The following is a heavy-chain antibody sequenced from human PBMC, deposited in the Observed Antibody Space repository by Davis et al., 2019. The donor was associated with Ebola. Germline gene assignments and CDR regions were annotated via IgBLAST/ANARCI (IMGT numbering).Heavy chain of an antibody. CDR1: GFTFSSYW. CDR3: ATSWIQLWPLVN. D-gene: IGHD5-18*01. V-gene: IGHV3-7*01. J-gene: IGHJ4*02. CDR2: IKQDGNEK. Sequence: PGGSLRLSCAASGFTFSSYWMSWVRQAPGKGLEWVANIKQDGNEKYYVDSVKGRFTISRDNAKNSVYLQMNSLRAEDTAVYYCATSWIQLWPLVNWGQGTLVTVSS.